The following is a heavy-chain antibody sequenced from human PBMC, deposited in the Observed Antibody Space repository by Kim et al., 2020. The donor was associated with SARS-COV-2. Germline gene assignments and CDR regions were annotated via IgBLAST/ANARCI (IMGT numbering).Heavy chain of an antibody. CDR1: GFTFSSYS. V-gene: IGHV3-21*01. Sequence: GGSLRRSCAASGFTFSSYSMNWVRQAPGKGLEWVSSISSSSSYIYYADSVKGRFTISRDNAKNSLYLQMNSLRAEDTAVYYCAREPSDLYYDILTGYSRDAFDIWGQGTMVTVSS. CDR2: ISSSSSYI. J-gene: IGHJ3*02. CDR3: AREPSDLYYDILTGYSRDAFDI. D-gene: IGHD3-9*01.